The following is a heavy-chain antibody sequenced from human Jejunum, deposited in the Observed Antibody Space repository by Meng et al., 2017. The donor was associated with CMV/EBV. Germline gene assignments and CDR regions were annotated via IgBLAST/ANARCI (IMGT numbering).Heavy chain of an antibody. D-gene: IGHD3-10*01. CDR1: GYNFTRYG. CDR2: ISANKGNT. J-gene: IGHJ4*02. Sequence: KGSCKASGYNFTRYGISWVRQDHGKGLEWMGWISANKGNTNYARKHQGRVTMTTDTSTSTAYMELRSLKSDDTAVYYCARDSAYWGQGTLVTVSS. CDR3: ARDSAY. V-gene: IGHV1-18*01.